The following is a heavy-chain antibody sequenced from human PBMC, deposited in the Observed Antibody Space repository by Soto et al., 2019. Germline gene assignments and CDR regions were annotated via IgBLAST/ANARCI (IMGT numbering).Heavy chain of an antibody. CDR3: VRDRALDSSGHWFDS. CDR2: IYHIGSP. CDR1: GRPVSSGGYY. Sequence: QVQLQESGPGLVKPSQTLSLTCTVSGRPVSSGGYYWTWILQFPGKGREWIGYIYHIGSPSYKPSLKSRLSMSLDASKNQFSLNLTSVTAADTAIYYCVRDRALDSSGHWFDSWGQGTLVTVSS. D-gene: IGHD6-19*01. V-gene: IGHV4-31*03. J-gene: IGHJ5*01.